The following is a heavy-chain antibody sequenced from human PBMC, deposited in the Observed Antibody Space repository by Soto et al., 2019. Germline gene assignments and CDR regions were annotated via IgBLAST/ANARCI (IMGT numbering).Heavy chain of an antibody. CDR3: ARGVVRGVIFLGY. D-gene: IGHD3-10*01. CDR1: GGSFSGYY. J-gene: IGHJ4*02. CDR2: INHSGST. Sequence: SETLSLTCAVYGGSFSGYYWSWIRQPPGKGLEWIGEINHSGSTNYNPSLKSRVTISVDTSKNQFSLKLSSVTAADTAVYYCARGVVRGVIFLGYRGQGTLVTVSS. V-gene: IGHV4-34*01.